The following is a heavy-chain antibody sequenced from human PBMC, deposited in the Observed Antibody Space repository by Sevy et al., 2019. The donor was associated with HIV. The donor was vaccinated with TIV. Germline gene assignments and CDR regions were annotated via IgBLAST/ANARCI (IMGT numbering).Heavy chain of an antibody. Sequence: GGSLRLSCAASGFTFSSYGMHWVRQAPGKGLEWVAVISYDGSNKYYADSVKGRFTISRDNSKNTLYLQMNSLRAEDTAVYYCANRPNYDFWSGYYPNPGAFDIWGQGTMVTVSS. J-gene: IGHJ3*02. V-gene: IGHV3-30*18. CDR3: ANRPNYDFWSGYYPNPGAFDI. CDR1: GFTFSSYG. CDR2: ISYDGSNK. D-gene: IGHD3-3*01.